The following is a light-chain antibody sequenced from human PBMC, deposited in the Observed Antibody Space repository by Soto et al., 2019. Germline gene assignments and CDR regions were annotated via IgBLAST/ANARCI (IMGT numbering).Light chain of an antibody. Sequence: QSVLTQPPSVSGAPGQRVAISCTWSNSNIGAGYDVHWYQQLPGTAPKLLIYGNSNRPSGVPDRFSGSKSGTSASLTSTGLQAEDEADYYCQSYGDSLSGYVFGTGTKVTV. CDR3: QSYGDSLSGYV. J-gene: IGLJ1*01. CDR2: GNS. V-gene: IGLV1-40*01. CDR1: NSNIGAGYD.